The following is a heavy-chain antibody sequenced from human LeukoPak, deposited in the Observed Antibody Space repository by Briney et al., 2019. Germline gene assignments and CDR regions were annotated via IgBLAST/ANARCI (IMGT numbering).Heavy chain of an antibody. J-gene: IGHJ5*02. D-gene: IGHD3-22*01. CDR3: ARRPGYYDSSQDWFDP. V-gene: IGHV5-51*01. Sequence: GESLQISCKGSGYSFTSNWIGWVRQMPGKGLEWMGIIYPGDSDTRYSPSFQGQVTISADKSISTAYLQWSSLKASDTAMYYCARRPGYYDSSQDWFDPWGQGTLVTVSS. CDR2: IYPGDSDT. CDR1: GYSFTSNW.